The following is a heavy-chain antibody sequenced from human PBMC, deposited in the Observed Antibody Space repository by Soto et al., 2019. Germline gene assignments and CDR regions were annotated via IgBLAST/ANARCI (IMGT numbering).Heavy chain of an antibody. J-gene: IGHJ5*02. Sequence: QLQLQESGPGLVKPSATLSLTCTVSGGSISSSSYYWGWIRLPPGKGLEWIGSIYYSGSTYYHPSLKSRVTISVDTSKNQFSLKLSSVTAADTAVYYCARLRIAVASPWGQGTLVTVSS. CDR1: GGSISSSSYY. CDR3: ARLRIAVASP. V-gene: IGHV4-39*01. CDR2: IYYSGST. D-gene: IGHD6-19*01.